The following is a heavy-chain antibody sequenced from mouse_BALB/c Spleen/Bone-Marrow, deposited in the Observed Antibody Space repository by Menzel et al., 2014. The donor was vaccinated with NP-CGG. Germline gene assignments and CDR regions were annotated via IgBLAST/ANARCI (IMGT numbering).Heavy chain of an antibody. D-gene: IGHD2-4*01. J-gene: IGHJ4*01. V-gene: IGHV2-9*02. Sequence: QVQLQQSGPGLEESSQSLSISCTVSGFSLISYGVHWIRQRPGKGLEWLGVIWPGGSTNYNSALVSRLSISKDNSKSXVFLKMNSLQSDDTAMYYCARDLYYDYDVGAMDYWGQGTSVTVSS. CDR3: ARDLYYDYDVGAMDY. CDR1: GFSLISYG. CDR2: IWPGGST.